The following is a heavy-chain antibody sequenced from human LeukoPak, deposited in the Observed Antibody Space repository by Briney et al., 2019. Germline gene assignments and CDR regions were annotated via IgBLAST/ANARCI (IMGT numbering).Heavy chain of an antibody. J-gene: IGHJ4*02. V-gene: IGHV3-33*06. D-gene: IGHD6-13*01. CDR3: GKDLGHAAGIDY. CDR1: GFTFSSYG. Sequence: GRSLRLSCAASGFTFSSYGMHWVRQAPGKGLEWVAVIWYDGSNKYYADSVKGRFTISRDNSKNTLYLQMNSLRAEDTAVYRCGKDLGHAAGIDYWGQGSLVTVSS. CDR2: IWYDGSNK.